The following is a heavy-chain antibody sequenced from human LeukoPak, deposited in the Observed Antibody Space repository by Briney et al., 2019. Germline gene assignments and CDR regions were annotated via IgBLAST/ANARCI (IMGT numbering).Heavy chain of an antibody. CDR3: AREDTPGSNWFDP. J-gene: IGHJ5*02. V-gene: IGHV3-64*01. Sequence: SAISENGGNTYYANSVRGRFTISRDNSKNTLYLQMGSLRVEDMAVYYCAREDTPGSNWFDPWGQGTLVTVSS. CDR2: ISENGGNT.